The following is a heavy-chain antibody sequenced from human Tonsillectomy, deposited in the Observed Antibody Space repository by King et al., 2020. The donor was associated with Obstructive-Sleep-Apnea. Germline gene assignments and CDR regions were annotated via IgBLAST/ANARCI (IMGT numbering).Heavy chain of an antibody. CDR1: GFSFSNYV. CDR3: AKDLSEKYFQL. V-gene: IGHV3-23*04. J-gene: IGHJ1*01. CDR2: ISCSGGST. Sequence: VQLVESGGGLVQPGGSLRLSCVASGFSFSNYVMHWVRQAPGKGLEWVSAISCSGGSTYYADSVKGRFTISSDNSKNTLYLQMNSLRAEDTAVYFCAKDLSEKYFQLWGQGTLVTVSS.